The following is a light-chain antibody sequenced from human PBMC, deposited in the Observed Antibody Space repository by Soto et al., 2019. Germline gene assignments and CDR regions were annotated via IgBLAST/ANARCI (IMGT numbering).Light chain of an antibody. CDR3: CSYAGSYTLV. Sequence: QSVLTQPRSVSGSPGQSVTISCTGTSSDVGGYNYVSWYQQQPGKAPKLMIYDVTKRPSGVPDRLSGSKSGNTASLTISGLQTEDEADYYCCSYAGSYTLVFGGRTKVTVL. J-gene: IGLJ3*02. V-gene: IGLV2-11*01. CDR1: SSDVGGYNY. CDR2: DVT.